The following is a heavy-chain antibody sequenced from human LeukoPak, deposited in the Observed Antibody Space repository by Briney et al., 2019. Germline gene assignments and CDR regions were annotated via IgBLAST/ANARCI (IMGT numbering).Heavy chain of an antibody. CDR2: IYYSGST. Sequence: SETLSLTCTVSGGSISSSSYYWGWIRQPPGKGLEWIGSIYYSGSTYYNPSLKSRVTISVDTSKNQFSLKLSSVTAADTAVYYCARSTGYYYGSGSYYFQHWGQGTLVTVSS. CDR1: GGSISSSSYY. D-gene: IGHD3-10*01. CDR3: ARSTGYYYGSGSYYFQH. J-gene: IGHJ1*01. V-gene: IGHV4-39*07.